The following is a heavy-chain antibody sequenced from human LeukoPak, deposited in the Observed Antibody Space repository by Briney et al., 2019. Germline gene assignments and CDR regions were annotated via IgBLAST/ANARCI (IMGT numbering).Heavy chain of an antibody. CDR2: FTSRSAGGTI. J-gene: IGHJ4*02. V-gene: IGHV3-15*01. D-gene: IGHD2-15*01. CDR1: GVTVSNTW. Sequence: PGESLRLSCTASGVTVSNTWMSWVRQAPGKGLEWVGLFTSRSAGGTIHYAAPVKGRFTILAEDSKNTWYLQMNGLQIEDTGIYYCTTGGGTMDFWGQGTLVTVSS. CDR3: TTGGGTMDF.